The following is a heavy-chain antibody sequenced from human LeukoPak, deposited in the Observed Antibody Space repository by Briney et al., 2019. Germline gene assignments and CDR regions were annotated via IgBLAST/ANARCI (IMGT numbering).Heavy chain of an antibody. Sequence: SETLSLTCAVYGGSFSGYYWSWIRQPPGKGLEWIGEINHSGSTNYNPSLKSRVTISVDTSKNQFSLKLSSVTAADTAVYYCAGRGVVPASYCYYMDVWGKGTTVTVSS. V-gene: IGHV4-34*01. CDR3: AGRGVVPASYCYYMDV. CDR2: INHSGST. J-gene: IGHJ6*03. D-gene: IGHD2-2*01. CDR1: GGSFSGYY.